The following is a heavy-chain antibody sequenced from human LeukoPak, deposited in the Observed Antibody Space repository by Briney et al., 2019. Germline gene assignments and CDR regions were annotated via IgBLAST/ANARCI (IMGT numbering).Heavy chain of an antibody. V-gene: IGHV5-10-1*01. D-gene: IGHD3-10*01. CDR3: ARHSGYYYGSRTYYYGMDV. CDR2: IDPSDSYT. J-gene: IGHJ6*04. Sequence: GESLKISCQGSGYSFTSYWISWVRQMPGKGLEWMGRIDPSDSYTNYSPSFQGHVTISADKSISTAYLQWSSLKASDTAMYYCARHSGYYYGSRTYYYGMDVWGKGTTVTVSS. CDR1: GYSFTSYW.